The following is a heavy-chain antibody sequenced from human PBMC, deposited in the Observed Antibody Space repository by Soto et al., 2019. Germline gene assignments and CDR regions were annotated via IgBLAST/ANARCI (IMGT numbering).Heavy chain of an antibody. CDR2: ISSDGSNK. D-gene: IGHD5-12*01. V-gene: IGHV3-30-3*01. Sequence: PGGSLRLSCAASGFTFNTNAMHWVRQAPGKGLEWVAVISSDGSNKDYADSVKGRFTISRDNSKNTLYLQMNSVRVEDTAVYYCGKEVATSFDYWGQGTLVTVSS. CDR3: GKEVATSFDY. CDR1: GFTFNTNA. J-gene: IGHJ4*02.